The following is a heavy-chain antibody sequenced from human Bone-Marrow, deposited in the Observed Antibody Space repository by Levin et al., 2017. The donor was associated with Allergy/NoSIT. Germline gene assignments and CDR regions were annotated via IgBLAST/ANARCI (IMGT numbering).Heavy chain of an antibody. D-gene: IGHD1-1*01. CDR2: IWYDGSNT. Sequence: LGESLKISCAASGFTFSNYGMHWVRQAPGKGLEWVALIWYDGSNTYYVDSVKGRFTISRDNSKNTQFLQMNSLRADDTAVYYCARGDGASNNWDEFMGYYYYGMDVWGQGTTVTVSS. V-gene: IGHV3-33*01. CDR3: ARGDGASNNWDEFMGYYYYGMDV. CDR1: GFTFSNYG. J-gene: IGHJ6*02.